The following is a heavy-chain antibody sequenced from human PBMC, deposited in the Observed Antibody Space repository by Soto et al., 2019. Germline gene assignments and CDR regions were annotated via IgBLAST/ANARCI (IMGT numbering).Heavy chain of an antibody. CDR1: GFTFSSYG. Sequence: QVQLVESGGGVVQPGRSLRLSCAASGFTFSSYGMHWVRQAPGKGLEWVAVISYDGSNKYYADSVKGRFTISRDNSKNTLYLQMNSLRAEDTAVYYCARVNMVRGVIRAGCMDVWGQGTTVTVSS. CDR2: ISYDGSNK. CDR3: ARVNMVRGVIRAGCMDV. V-gene: IGHV3-30*03. D-gene: IGHD3-10*01. J-gene: IGHJ6*02.